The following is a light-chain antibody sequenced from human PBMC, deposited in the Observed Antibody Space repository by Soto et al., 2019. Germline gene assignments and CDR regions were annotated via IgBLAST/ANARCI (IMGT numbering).Light chain of an antibody. CDR2: AAS. V-gene: IGKV1-39*01. CDR3: QQYHNWPIT. CDR1: QSISSY. J-gene: IGKJ5*01. Sequence: DIQMTQSPSSLSASVGDRVTITCRASQSISSYLNWYQQKPGKAPKLLIYAASSLPRGVPSRFSGSGSGTKFTLTIASLQPDDFAAYYCQQYHNWPITFGQGTRLEIK.